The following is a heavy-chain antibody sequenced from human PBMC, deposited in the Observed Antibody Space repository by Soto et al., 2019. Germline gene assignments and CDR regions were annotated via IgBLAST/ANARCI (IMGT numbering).Heavy chain of an antibody. V-gene: IGHV1-69*12. CDR3: ARGNHRWIQLWYFDL. CDR2: IIPIFGTA. CDR1: GGTFSSYT. Sequence: QVQLVQSGAEVKKPGSSVTVSCKASGGTFSSYTISWVRQAPGQGLEWMGGIIPIFGTANYAQKFQGRVTITADESPSTAYMELSSLRSEDTAVYYCARGNHRWIQLWYFDLWGRGTLVTVSS. D-gene: IGHD5-18*01. J-gene: IGHJ2*01.